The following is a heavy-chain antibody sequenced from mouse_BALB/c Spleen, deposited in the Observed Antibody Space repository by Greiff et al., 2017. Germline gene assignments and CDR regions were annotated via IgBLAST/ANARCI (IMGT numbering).Heavy chain of an antibody. J-gene: IGHJ3*01. CDR1: GYTFTSYW. CDR3: ARDSDEGFAY. Sequence: VQLKESGAELARPGASVKLSCKASGYTFTSYWMQWVKQRPGQGLEWIGAIYPGDGDTRYTQKFKGKATLTADKSSSTAYMQLSSLASEDSAVYYCARDSDEGFAYWGQGTLVTVSA. CDR2: IYPGDGDT. V-gene: IGHV1-87*01.